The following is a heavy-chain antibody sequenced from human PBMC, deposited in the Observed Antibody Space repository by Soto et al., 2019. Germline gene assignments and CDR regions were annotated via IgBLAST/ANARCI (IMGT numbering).Heavy chain of an antibody. CDR1: DNIVSYNY. Sequence: GALSLSFAASDNIVSYNYMNCVLQAPGKGLEWVSVISSDGIPYYADFVKGRFTISRDISKNTLFLQMNSLRVDDTAVYYCSTLSSGSLYYYNGTDVWGRGTTVTVSS. CDR3: STLSSGSLYYYNGTDV. CDR2: ISSDGIP. J-gene: IGHJ6*02. D-gene: IGHD3-3*01. V-gene: IGHV3-53*01.